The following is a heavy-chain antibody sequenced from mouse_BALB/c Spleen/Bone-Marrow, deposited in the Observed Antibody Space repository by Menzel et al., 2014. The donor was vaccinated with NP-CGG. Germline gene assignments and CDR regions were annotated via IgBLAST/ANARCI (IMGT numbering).Heavy chain of an antibody. J-gene: IGHJ4*01. CDR3: ARELVRGMDY. D-gene: IGHD1-1*01. CDR1: GYAFTNYW. CDR2: INPGSGGI. Sequence: QVQLKQSGAELVRPGTSVKVSCKASGYAFTNYWIEWIKQRPGQGLEWIGVINPGSGGISYNEKFKGKATLTADKSSSTAYMQLSSLTSDDSAVYFCARELVRGMDYWGQGTSVTVSS. V-gene: IGHV1-54*01.